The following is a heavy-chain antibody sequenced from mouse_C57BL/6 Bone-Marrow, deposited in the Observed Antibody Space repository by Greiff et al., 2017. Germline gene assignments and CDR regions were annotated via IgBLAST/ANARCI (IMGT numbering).Heavy chain of an antibody. Sequence: VKLQQPGAELVRPGSSVKLSCKASGYTFTSYWMHWVKQRPIQGLEWIGNIDPSDSETHYNQKFKDKATLTVDKSSSTAYMQLSSLTSEDSAVYYCARGGYYYGSAWYFDVWGTGTTVTVSS. V-gene: IGHV1-52*01. CDR2: IDPSDSET. J-gene: IGHJ1*03. CDR3: ARGGYYYGSAWYFDV. CDR1: GYTFTSYW. D-gene: IGHD1-1*01.